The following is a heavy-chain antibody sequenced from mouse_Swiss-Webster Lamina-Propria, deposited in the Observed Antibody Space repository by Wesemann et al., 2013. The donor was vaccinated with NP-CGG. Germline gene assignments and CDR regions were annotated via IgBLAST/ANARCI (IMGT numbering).Heavy chain of an antibody. D-gene: IGHD2-14*01. CDR1: GYTFTDYA. CDR2: ISTYYGNT. Sequence: QVQLQQSGPELVRPGVSVKISCKGSGYTFTDYAMHWVKQSHAKSLEWIGVISTYYGNTNYNQKFKGKATMTVDKSSSTAYMELARLTSEDSAIYYCARRNYRYDGYFDYWGQGTTLTVSS. J-gene: IGHJ2*01. V-gene: IGHV1-67*01. CDR3: ARRNYRYDGYFDY.